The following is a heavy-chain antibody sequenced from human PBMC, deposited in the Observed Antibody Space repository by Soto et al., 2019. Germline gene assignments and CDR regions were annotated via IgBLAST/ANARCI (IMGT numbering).Heavy chain of an antibody. CDR1: GYTFINYH. D-gene: IGHD5-12*01. CDR2: INTYNGMT. V-gene: IGHV1-18*01. J-gene: IGHJ4*02. Sequence: QVQLVQSGGEVKKPGASVTVSCKASGYTFINYHITWVRQAHGQGLEWMAWINTYNGMTDYAQRFQGRVTMTRDISTSTAYMELRNLGSDDTAVYFCAKSPRGEMATDWGQGNLVTVSS. CDR3: AKSPRGEMATD.